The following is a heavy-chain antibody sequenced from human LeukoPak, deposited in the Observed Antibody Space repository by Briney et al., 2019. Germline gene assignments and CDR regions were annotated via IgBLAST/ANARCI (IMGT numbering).Heavy chain of an antibody. D-gene: IGHD5-18*01. CDR3: ARDRGGYSYGRIGFDY. CDR2: ISAYNGNT. Sequence: GASVKVSCKASGYTFTSYGISWVRQAPGQGLEWMGWISAYNGNTNYAQKLQGRVTMTTDTSTSTAYMELRSLRSDDTAVYYCARDRGGYSYGRIGFDYWGQGTLVTVSS. CDR1: GYTFTSYG. V-gene: IGHV1-18*01. J-gene: IGHJ4*02.